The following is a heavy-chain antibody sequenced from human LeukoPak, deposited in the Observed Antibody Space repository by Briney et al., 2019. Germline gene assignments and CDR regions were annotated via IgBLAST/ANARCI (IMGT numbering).Heavy chain of an antibody. CDR2: ISSGSSYI. D-gene: IGHD2-8*01. Sequence: GGSLRLSCAASGFTFSSYGMSWVRQAPGKGLEWVSSISSGSSYIYYADSVKGRFTISRDNAKNSLYLQMNSLRAEDTAVYYCARDGVYIRNAFDIWGQGTMVTVSS. CDR1: GFTFSSYG. CDR3: ARDGVYIRNAFDI. J-gene: IGHJ3*02. V-gene: IGHV3-21*01.